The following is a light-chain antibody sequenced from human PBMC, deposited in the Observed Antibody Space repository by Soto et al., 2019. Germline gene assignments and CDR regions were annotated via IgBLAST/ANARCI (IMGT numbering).Light chain of an antibody. V-gene: IGKV3-20*01. Sequence: EFLLTQSPGTLSLSPGERATLSCRASQTVRNNYLAWYQQKPGQAPRLLIYDASSRATGIPDRFSVGGSGTDFPLTISRLEPEDFAVYYCQQFSSYPLTFGGGTKVDIK. CDR2: DAS. CDR1: QTVRNNY. J-gene: IGKJ4*01. CDR3: QQFSSYPLT.